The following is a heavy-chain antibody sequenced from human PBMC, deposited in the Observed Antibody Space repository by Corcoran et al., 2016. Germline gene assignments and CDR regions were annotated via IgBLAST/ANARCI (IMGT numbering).Heavy chain of an antibody. D-gene: IGHD6-6*01. CDR3: AVTQIAARPMDV. J-gene: IGHJ6*02. V-gene: IGHV4-34*01. CDR2: INHSGST. CDR1: GGSFSGYY. Sequence: QVQLQQWGAGLLKPSETMSLTCAVYGGSFSGYYWSWIRQPPGKGLEWIGEINHSGSTNYNPSLKSRVTISVDTSKNQFSLKLSSVTAADTAVYYCAVTQIAARPMDVWGQGTTVTVSS.